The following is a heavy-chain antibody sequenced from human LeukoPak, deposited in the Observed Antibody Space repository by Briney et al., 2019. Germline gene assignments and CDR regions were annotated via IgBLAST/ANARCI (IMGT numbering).Heavy chain of an antibody. J-gene: IGHJ5*02. Sequence: SETLSLTCSVSSISITSLYYWGWIRQPPGKGLEWIGSVDDRGNSYYNPSLKSRVTISVDTSKNQFSLKLSSVTAADTAVYYCARVEVAAAGTWNWFDPWGQGTLVTVSS. CDR3: ARVEVAAAGTWNWFDP. D-gene: IGHD6-13*01. CDR2: VDDRGNS. V-gene: IGHV4-38-2*02. CDR1: SISITSLYY.